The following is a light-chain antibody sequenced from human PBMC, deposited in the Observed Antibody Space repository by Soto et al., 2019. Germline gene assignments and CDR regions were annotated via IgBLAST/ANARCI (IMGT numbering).Light chain of an antibody. CDR3: QQYNNWPPFT. Sequence: EIVLTQSPGTLSLSPGERATLSCRASQSVSSSYLAWYQQKPGQAPRLLIYGASSRATGIPDRFGGSGSGTDFTLTISRLEPEDFAVYYCQQYNNWPPFTFGPGTRWIS. CDR2: GAS. CDR1: QSVSSSY. V-gene: IGKV3-20*01. J-gene: IGKJ3*01.